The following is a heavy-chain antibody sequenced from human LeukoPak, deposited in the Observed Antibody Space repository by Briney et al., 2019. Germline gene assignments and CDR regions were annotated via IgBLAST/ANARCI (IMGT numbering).Heavy chain of an antibody. D-gene: IGHD3-10*01. CDR2: ISPSGST. CDR1: GGSIRGNYY. V-gene: IGHV4-61*02. CDR3: ARDSYYYGSGSYPLDY. J-gene: IGHJ4*02. Sequence: SETLSLTCTVSGGSIRGNYYWSWIRQPAGKGLEWIGRISPSGSTKYNPSLKSRVTISVDTSKNQFSLRLSSVTAADPAVYYCARDSYYYGSGSYPLDYWGQGTLVTVSS.